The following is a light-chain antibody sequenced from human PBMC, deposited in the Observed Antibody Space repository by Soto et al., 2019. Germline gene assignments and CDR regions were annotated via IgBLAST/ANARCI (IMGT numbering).Light chain of an antibody. CDR1: QSVSSY. J-gene: IGKJ5*01. CDR2: DAS. CDR3: QQRSNWPPIS. Sequence: ETVLTHSPATLSLSPGERATLSCRASQSVSSYLAWYQQKPGQAPRLLIYDASNRATGIPARFSGSGSGTDFTLTISSLEPEDFAVYYCQQRSNWPPISFGQGTRWR. V-gene: IGKV3-11*01.